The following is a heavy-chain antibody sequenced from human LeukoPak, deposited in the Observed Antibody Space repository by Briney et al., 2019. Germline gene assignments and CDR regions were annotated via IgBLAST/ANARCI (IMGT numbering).Heavy chain of an antibody. CDR2: ISYDGSNK. V-gene: IGHV3-30*03. J-gene: IGHJ4*02. D-gene: IGHD5-18*01. Sequence: GSLRLSCAASGFTFSSYGMHWVRQAPGKGLEWVAVISYDGSNKYYADSVKGRFTISRDNSKNTLYLQMNSLRAEDTAVYYCARDRNSDTAMVHWGQGTLVTVSS. CDR3: ARDRNSDTAMVH. CDR1: GFTFSSYG.